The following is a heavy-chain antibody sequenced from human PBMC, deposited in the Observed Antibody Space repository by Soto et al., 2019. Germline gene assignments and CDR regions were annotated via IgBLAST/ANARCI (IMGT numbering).Heavy chain of an antibody. CDR1: GYTFTSYG. CDR3: AREGSRPYYYYGMDV. D-gene: IGHD1-26*01. V-gene: IGHV1-18*01. J-gene: IGHJ6*02. Sequence: QVQLVQSGAEVKKPGASVKVSCKASGYTFTSYGFSWVRQAPGQGLEWMGWISAYNGNTNYAQKLQGRVTMTTDTSTSTAYMALRSLRSDDTAVYYCAREGSRPYYYYGMDVWGQGTTVTVSS. CDR2: ISAYNGNT.